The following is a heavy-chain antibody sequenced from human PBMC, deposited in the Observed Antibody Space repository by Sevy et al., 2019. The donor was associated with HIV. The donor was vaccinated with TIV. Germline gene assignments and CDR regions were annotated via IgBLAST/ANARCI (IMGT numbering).Heavy chain of an antibody. CDR1: GFTFTDYA. CDR3: TRWKGAHSVFDY. V-gene: IGHV3-49*04. CDR2: FKRKADGGTL. Sequence: GGSLRLSCTASGFTFTDYAMNWVRQSPGKGLEWVGFFKRKADGGTLDHAASVKGRFTISRNDSKNIAYLQMNDLKTVDTGVYYCTRWKGAHSVFDYWGQGALVTVSS. D-gene: IGHD1-1*01. J-gene: IGHJ4*02.